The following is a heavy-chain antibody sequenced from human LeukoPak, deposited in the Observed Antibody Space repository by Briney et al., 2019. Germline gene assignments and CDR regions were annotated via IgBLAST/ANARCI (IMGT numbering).Heavy chain of an antibody. CDR3: ARANWVAAAGTNYNWFDP. CDR2: ISSSSSYI. D-gene: IGHD6-13*01. Sequence: GGSLRLSCAASGFTFSSYIMNWVRQAPGKGLDWVSSISSSSSYIYYADSVKGRFTISRDNAKNSLYLQMNSLRAEDTAVYYCARANWVAAAGTNYNWFDPWGQGTLVTVSS. CDR1: GFTFSSYI. V-gene: IGHV3-21*01. J-gene: IGHJ5*02.